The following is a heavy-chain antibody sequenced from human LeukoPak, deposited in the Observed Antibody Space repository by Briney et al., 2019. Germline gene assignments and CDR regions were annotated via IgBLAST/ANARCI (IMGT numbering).Heavy chain of an antibody. CDR3: ARDMEIGSYFRTDDAFDI. J-gene: IGHJ3*02. Sequence: PGGSLRLSCAASGFTFSSYSMSWVRQAPGKGLEWVSSISSSSSYIYYADSVKGRFTISRDNAKNSLYLQMNSLRAEDTAVYYCARDMEIGSYFRTDDAFDIWGQGTMVTVSS. CDR2: ISSSSSYI. D-gene: IGHD1-26*01. CDR1: GFTFSSYS. V-gene: IGHV3-21*01.